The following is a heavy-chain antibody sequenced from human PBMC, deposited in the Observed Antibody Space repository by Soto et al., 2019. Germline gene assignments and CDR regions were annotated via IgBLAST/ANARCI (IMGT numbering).Heavy chain of an antibody. Sequence: ASVKVSCKVSGYTLTELSIHWVRQAPGKGLEWMGGFDPEDGETIYAQKFQGRVTMTEDTSTDTAYMELSSLRSEDTAVYYCATSSITMIVVVTQGSFDYWGQGTLVTVSS. CDR2: FDPEDGET. J-gene: IGHJ4*02. CDR1: GYTLTELS. CDR3: ATSSITMIVVVTQGSFDY. V-gene: IGHV1-24*01. D-gene: IGHD3-22*01.